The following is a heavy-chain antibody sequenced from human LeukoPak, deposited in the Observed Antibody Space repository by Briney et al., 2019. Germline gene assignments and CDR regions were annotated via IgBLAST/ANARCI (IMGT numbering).Heavy chain of an antibody. Sequence: SETLSLTCAVYGGSFSGYYWGWIRQPPGKGLEWIGEINHSGSTNYNPSLKSRVTISVDTSKNQFSLKLSSVTAADTAVYYCARGFGSWSVANEFAYWGQGTLVTVSS. CDR2: INHSGST. CDR1: GGSFSGYY. V-gene: IGHV4-34*01. CDR3: ARGFGSWSVANEFAY. D-gene: IGHD3-3*01. J-gene: IGHJ4*02.